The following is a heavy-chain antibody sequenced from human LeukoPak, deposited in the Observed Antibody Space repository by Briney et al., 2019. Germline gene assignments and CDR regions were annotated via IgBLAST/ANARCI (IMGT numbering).Heavy chain of an antibody. Sequence: SSETLSLTCTVSGGSISSGDYYWSWIRQPPGKGLKWIGYIYYSGSTCYNPSLKSRVTISVDTSKNQFSLKLSSVTAADTAVYYCARVPRPGYCSSTSCYPDAFDIWGQGTMVTVSS. D-gene: IGHD2-2*03. CDR3: ARVPRPGYCSSTSCYPDAFDI. V-gene: IGHV4-30-4*08. CDR1: GGSISSGDYY. CDR2: IYYSGST. J-gene: IGHJ3*02.